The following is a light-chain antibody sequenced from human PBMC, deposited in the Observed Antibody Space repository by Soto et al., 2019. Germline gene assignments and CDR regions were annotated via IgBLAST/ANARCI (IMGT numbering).Light chain of an antibody. CDR1: SGHSNYA. J-gene: IGLJ3*02. CDR2: LNSDGSH. CDR3: QTWGTGIQV. V-gene: IGLV4-69*01. Sequence: QPVLTQSPSASASLGASVKVTCTLSSGHSNYAIAWHQQQPEKGPRYLMKLNSDGSHSKGDGIPDRFSGSSSGAERYLTISSLQSEDEADYYCQTWGTGIQVFGGGTKLTVL.